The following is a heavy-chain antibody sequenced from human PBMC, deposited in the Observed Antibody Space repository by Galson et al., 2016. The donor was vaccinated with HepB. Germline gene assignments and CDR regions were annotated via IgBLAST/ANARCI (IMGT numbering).Heavy chain of an antibody. CDR3: ARLQEVLLWFGELYGFDI. D-gene: IGHD3-10*01. J-gene: IGHJ3*02. Sequence: SLRLSCAASRFTFSNYWMSWVRQAPGKGLEWVANIKQDGSEEYYVESVKGRFTISRDNAKNSLYLQMNSLRAEDTAVFYCARLQEVLLWFGELYGFDIWGQGTIVTVSS. CDR1: RFTFSNYW. CDR2: IKQDGSEE. V-gene: IGHV3-7*01.